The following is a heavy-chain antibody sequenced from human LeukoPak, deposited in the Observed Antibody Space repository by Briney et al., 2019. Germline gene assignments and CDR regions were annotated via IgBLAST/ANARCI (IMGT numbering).Heavy chain of an antibody. CDR3: ARGLSEDYDSSGYPPLY. Sequence: GGSLRLSCAASGFTFSSYSMNWVRQAPGKGLEWVSSISGSSSYIYYADSVKGRFTISRDNAKNSLYLQMNSLRAEDTAVYYCARGLSEDYDSSGYPPLYWGQGTLVTVSS. CDR1: GFTFSSYS. V-gene: IGHV3-21*01. CDR2: ISGSSSYI. J-gene: IGHJ4*02. D-gene: IGHD3-22*01.